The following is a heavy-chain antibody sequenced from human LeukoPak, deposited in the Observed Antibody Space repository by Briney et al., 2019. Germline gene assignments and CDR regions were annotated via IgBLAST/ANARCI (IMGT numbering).Heavy chain of an antibody. V-gene: IGHV1-8*02. CDR3: ARKADDYGDLGWFDP. J-gene: IGHJ5*02. CDR1: GYTFTSYD. Sequence: ASVKVSCKASGYTFTSYDINWVRRATGQGLEWMGWMNPNSGNTGYAQKFQGRVTMTRNTSISTAYMELSSLRSEDTAVYYCARKADDYGDLGWFDPWGQGTLVTVSS. CDR2: MNPNSGNT. D-gene: IGHD4-17*01.